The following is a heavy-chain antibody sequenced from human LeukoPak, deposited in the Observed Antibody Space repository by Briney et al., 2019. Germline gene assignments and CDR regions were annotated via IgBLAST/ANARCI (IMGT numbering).Heavy chain of an antibody. CDR1: GYTFTSYG. J-gene: IGHJ4*02. Sequence: ASVKVSCKASGYTFTSYGISWVRQAPGQGLEWMGWISAYSGNTNYAQKLQGRVTMTTDTSTSTAYMELRSLRSDDTAVYYCARVRTYYYDSRPFDYWGQGTLVTVSS. CDR2: ISAYSGNT. D-gene: IGHD3-22*01. V-gene: IGHV1-18*01. CDR3: ARVRTYYYDSRPFDY.